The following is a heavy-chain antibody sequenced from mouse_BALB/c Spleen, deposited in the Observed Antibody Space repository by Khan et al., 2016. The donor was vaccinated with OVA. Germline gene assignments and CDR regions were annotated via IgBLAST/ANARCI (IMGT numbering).Heavy chain of an antibody. V-gene: IGHV5-9*02. D-gene: IGHD2-10*01. J-gene: IGHJ3*01. Sequence: EVELVESGGGLVKPGGSLKLSCAPSGFAFRSYAMSWVRQTPVKRLARVATISGTVIYTYYPEGVKGRFTISRENARNTVYLQRSGLRSEDTALYYCARPSYYGNPWLTYWGQGTVVTVSA. CDR2: ISGTVIYT. CDR1: GFAFRSYA. CDR3: ARPSYYGNPWLTY.